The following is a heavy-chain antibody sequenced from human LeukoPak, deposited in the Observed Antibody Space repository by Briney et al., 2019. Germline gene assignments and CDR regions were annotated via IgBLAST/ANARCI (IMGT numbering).Heavy chain of an antibody. CDR3: AREGRGYYGDFDY. CDR2: NRYDGFTI. D-gene: IGHD3-3*01. Sequence: GGPLRLSCSASGFPFSDYDMNWIRQTPGKGLEWLSYNRYDGFTILHAASVRGRFHISRDNPKNSLYLKIRSLRVGHTGVLHCAREGRGYYGDFDYWGHGTLVAVSS. J-gene: IGHJ4*01. CDR1: GFPFSDYD. V-gene: IGHV3-11*01.